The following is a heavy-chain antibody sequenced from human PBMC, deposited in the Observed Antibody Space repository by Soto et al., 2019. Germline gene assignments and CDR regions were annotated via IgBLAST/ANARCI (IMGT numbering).Heavy chain of an antibody. Sequence: GGSLRLSCAASGFTFSSYGMHWVRQAPGKGLEWVAVISYDGSNKYYADSVKGRFTISRDNSKNTLYLQMNSLRAEDTAVYYCAKVQVWQTYYYYYGMDVWGQGTTVTVSS. CDR2: ISYDGSNK. CDR3: AKVQVWQTYYYYYGMDV. V-gene: IGHV3-30*18. D-gene: IGHD5-18*01. J-gene: IGHJ6*02. CDR1: GFTFSSYG.